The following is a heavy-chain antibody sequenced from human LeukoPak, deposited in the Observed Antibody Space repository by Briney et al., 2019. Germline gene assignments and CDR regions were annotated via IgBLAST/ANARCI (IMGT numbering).Heavy chain of an antibody. CDR1: GFTFRSYA. CDR2: ISGSGGST. D-gene: IGHD5-12*01. Sequence: PGGSLRLSCAASGFTFRSYAMSWVRQAPGKGLEWVSGISGSGGSTYYADSVKGRFTISRGNAKNSLYLQMNSLRDEDTAVYYCARDDSGYSGYEFAFDIWGQGTMVIVSS. V-gene: IGHV3-23*01. CDR3: ARDDSGYSGYEFAFDI. J-gene: IGHJ3*02.